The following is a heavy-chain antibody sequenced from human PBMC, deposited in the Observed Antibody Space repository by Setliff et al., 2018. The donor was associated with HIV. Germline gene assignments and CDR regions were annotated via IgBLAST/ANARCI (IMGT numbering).Heavy chain of an antibody. D-gene: IGHD3-16*01. CDR2: IYWDDDK. Sequence: SGPTLVNPTQTLTLTCSFSGFSLNTAGVGVGWIRQPPGKALEWLALIYWDDDKRYSPSLKSRLTITKDTFRHQVVLTMTNMAPVDTGTYYCAHSRMGVSGWPVFDSWGQGTLVTVSS. CDR3: AHSRMGVSGWPVFDS. CDR1: GFSLNTAGVG. V-gene: IGHV2-5*02. J-gene: IGHJ4*02.